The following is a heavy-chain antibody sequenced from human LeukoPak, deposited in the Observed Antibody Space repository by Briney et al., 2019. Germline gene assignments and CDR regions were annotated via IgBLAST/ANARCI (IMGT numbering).Heavy chain of an antibody. J-gene: IGHJ5*02. V-gene: IGHV4-39*01. CDR2: ISSTGST. Sequence: SETLSLTCTVSGASINTTNFYWSWIRQPPGKGLESIGSISSTGSTYSNPSLNSRVTMPVDTSKNQFSLELTSVTAADTAVYYCARQGTMTRGGYWLDPWGQGSLVTVSS. CDR1: GASINTTNFY. D-gene: IGHD3-10*01. CDR3: ARQGTMTRGGYWLDP.